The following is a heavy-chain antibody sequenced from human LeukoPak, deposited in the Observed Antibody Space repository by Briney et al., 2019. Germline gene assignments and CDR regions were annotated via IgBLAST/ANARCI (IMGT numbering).Heavy chain of an antibody. CDR1: GFTFSSYA. D-gene: IGHD5-18*01. V-gene: IGHV3-23*01. J-gene: IGHJ4*02. CDR2: ISDSGGST. Sequence: QPGGSLRLSCAASGFTFSSYAMNWVRQAPGKGLEWVSGISDSGGSTYYADSVKGRFTISRDNSKNTLYLQMNSLRPEDTAVYYCAKCGRYSYDYIPFFDYWGQGTLVTVSS. CDR3: AKCGRYSYDYIPFFDY.